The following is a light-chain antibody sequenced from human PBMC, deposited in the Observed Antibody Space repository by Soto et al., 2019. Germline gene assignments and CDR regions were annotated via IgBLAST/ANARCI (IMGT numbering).Light chain of an antibody. CDR3: SSYAVSSMV. J-gene: IGLJ1*01. CDR1: SSDVGGYKY. CDR2: EVN. Sequence: QSALTQPPSASGTHEQAVAISWTGTSSDVGGYKYGSWYQHHPGKAPKGRMYEVNKHPTGVPDRLAGSSSGNTASLSVYGLHAEDEADYYGSSYAVSSMVFGTGSKGTVL. V-gene: IGLV2-8*01.